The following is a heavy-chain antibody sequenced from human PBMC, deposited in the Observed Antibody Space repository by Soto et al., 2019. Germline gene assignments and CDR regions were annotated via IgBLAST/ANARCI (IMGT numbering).Heavy chain of an antibody. CDR3: AKELHMSSGWSQVIY. V-gene: IGHV3-23*01. D-gene: IGHD6-19*01. CDR1: GFTFSSYA. CDR2: VTGSGGTT. Sequence: PGGSLRLSCAASGFTFSSYAMSWVRQAPGKGLEWVSAVTGSGGTTYYADSMKGRFTISRDNSKNTLYLQMNSLRAEDTAVYYCAKELHMSSGWSQVIYCGQGTLVTVS. J-gene: IGHJ4*02.